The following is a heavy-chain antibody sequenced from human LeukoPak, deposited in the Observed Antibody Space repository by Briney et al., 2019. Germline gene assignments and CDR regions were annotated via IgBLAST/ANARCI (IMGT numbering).Heavy chain of an antibody. Sequence: GASVKVSCKASGFTFTDYGISWVRQAPGQGLEWMGWISAKNGNTNYVQKFQGRVTMTTDTSMTTAYMELRSLRYDDTAVYYCGTTKSAMVTCFDPWGQGTLVTVSS. J-gene: IGHJ5*02. CDR3: GTTKSAMVTCFDP. CDR1: GFTFTDYG. V-gene: IGHV1-18*01. D-gene: IGHD5-18*01. CDR2: ISAKNGNT.